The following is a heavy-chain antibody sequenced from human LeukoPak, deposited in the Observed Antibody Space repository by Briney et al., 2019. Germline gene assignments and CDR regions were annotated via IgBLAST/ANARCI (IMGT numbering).Heavy chain of an antibody. J-gene: IGHJ4*02. Sequence: SETLSLTCTVSGGSISSSSYYWGWIRQPPGKGLEWIGSIYYGGSTYYNPSLKSRVTISVDTSKNQFSLKLSPVTAADTAVYYCARQMSYPYYFDYWGQGTLVTVSS. CDR1: GGSISSSSYY. V-gene: IGHV4-39*01. CDR3: ARQMSYPYYFDY. D-gene: IGHD3-16*02. CDR2: IYYGGST.